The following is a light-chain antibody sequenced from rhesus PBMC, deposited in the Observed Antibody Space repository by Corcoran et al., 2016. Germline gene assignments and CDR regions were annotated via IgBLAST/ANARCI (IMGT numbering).Light chain of an antibody. J-gene: IGKJ1*01. CDR3: QQYSSRPWT. Sequence: DIQMTQSPSSLSASVGDTVTITCWASQGISSWLAWYQQKPGKAPKLLIYKESRLQSGVPSRLSGSGAGTDFTLTISRLQSEYSATYYCQQYSSRPWTFGQGTKVEIK. V-gene: IGKV1-22*01. CDR1: QGISSW. CDR2: KES.